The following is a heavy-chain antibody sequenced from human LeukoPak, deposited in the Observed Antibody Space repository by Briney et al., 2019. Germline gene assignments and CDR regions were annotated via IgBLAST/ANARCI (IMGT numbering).Heavy chain of an antibody. D-gene: IGHD3-10*01. Sequence: SVKVPCKASGGTFSSYAISWVRQAPGQGLEWMGGIIPIFGTANYAQKFQGRVTITADESTSTAYMELSSLRSEDTAVYYCARPKRSITMVRGTYYGMDVWGEGTTVTVSS. V-gene: IGHV1-69*01. CDR2: IIPIFGTA. CDR1: GGTFSSYA. CDR3: ARPKRSITMVRGTYYGMDV. J-gene: IGHJ6*04.